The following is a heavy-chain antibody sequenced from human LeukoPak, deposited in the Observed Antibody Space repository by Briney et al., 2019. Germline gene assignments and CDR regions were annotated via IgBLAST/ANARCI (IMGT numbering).Heavy chain of an antibody. CDR2: INPNSGGK. CDR3: ARDRSGYCTNGVCSSHPYYYYYYMDV. D-gene: IGHD2-8*01. V-gene: IGHV1-2*02. CDR1: GSTFTGYY. J-gene: IGHJ6*03. Sequence: ASVKVSCKASGSTFTGYYMHWVRQAPGQGLEWMGWINPNSGGKNYAQKFQGRVTMTRDTSISTAYMELSRLRSDDTAVYYCARDRSGYCTNGVCSSHPYYYYYYMDVWGKGTTVTVSS.